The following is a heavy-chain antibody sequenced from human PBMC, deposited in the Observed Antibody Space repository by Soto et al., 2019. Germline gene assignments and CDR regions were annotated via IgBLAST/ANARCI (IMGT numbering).Heavy chain of an antibody. CDR3: VRRVSGNYDY. CDR2: ISSNGGTT. D-gene: IGHD1-7*01. Sequence: EVQLAESGGGMVQPGGSLRLSCVASGFTFSSYDMHWVRQAPGKGLEYVSSISSNGGTTYYGNSVKGRFTISRDNSKNTLYLQMGSLRAEDVAVYYCVRRVSGNYDYGGQGTLVTVSS. J-gene: IGHJ4*02. CDR1: GFTFSSYD. V-gene: IGHV3-64*01.